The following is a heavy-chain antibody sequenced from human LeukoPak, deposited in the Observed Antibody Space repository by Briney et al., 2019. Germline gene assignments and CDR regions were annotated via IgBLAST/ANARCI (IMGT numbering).Heavy chain of an antibody. D-gene: IGHD6-19*01. CDR1: GYSISSGYY. CDR3: ARLAEKAVAGNWLDP. V-gene: IGHV4-38-2*01. Sequence: SETLSLTCGVSGYSISSGYYWGWIRPPPGKGLEWIGSIYHSGSTYYNPSLKSRVTISVDTSKNQFSLKLSSVTAADTAVYYCARLAEKAVAGNWLDPWGQGTLVTVSS. J-gene: IGHJ5*02. CDR2: IYHSGST.